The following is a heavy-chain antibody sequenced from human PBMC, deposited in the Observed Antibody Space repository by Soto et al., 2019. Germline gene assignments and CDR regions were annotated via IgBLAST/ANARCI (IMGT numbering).Heavy chain of an antibody. V-gene: IGHV3-23*01. CDR1: GFAFSTYA. D-gene: IGHD2-2*01. J-gene: IGHJ4*02. CDR3: AKDQAPTGCSITTCKGF. Sequence: EVQLLESGGGLVQPGGYLRLYCADSGFAFSTYAMSWVRQAPGKGLEWVSAVSGSGGSTYYADSEKGRFTISKDNSKNTLSLQMNSLRAEDTAVYYCAKDQAPTGCSITTCKGFWGQGTLVTVSS. CDR2: VSGSGGST.